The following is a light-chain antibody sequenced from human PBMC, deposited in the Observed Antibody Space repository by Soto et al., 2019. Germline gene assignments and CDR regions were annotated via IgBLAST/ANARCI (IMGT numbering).Light chain of an antibody. V-gene: IGKV1-39*01. J-gene: IGKJ1*01. CDR2: AAS. CDR1: QIISSR. Sequence: DIQMTQSPSTLSASVGDRVCITCRASQIISSRLNWYQQKPGRAPKVLIYAASSLQSGVPSRFSGILSGTNFTLTISSLQPEDGATYYCQQYYGYPRTFGQGTKVDIK. CDR3: QQYYGYPRT.